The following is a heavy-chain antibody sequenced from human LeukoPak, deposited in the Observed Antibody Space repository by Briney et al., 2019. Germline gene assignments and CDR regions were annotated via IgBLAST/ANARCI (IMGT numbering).Heavy chain of an antibody. Sequence: GGSLRLSCAASGFTFSSYSMNWVRQAPGKGLEWVSSISSSSSYIYYADSVKGRFTISRDNAKNSLYLQMNSLRAEDTAVYYCARDGPTYCSGGSCYPRVKYYFDYWGQGTLVTVSS. CDR3: ARDGPTYCSGGSCYPRVKYYFDY. J-gene: IGHJ4*02. CDR2: ISSSSSYI. D-gene: IGHD2-15*01. V-gene: IGHV3-21*01. CDR1: GFTFSSYS.